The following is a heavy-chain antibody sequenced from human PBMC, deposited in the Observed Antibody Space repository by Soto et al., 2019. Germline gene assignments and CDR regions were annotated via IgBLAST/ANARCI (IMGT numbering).Heavy chain of an antibody. J-gene: IGHJ4*02. V-gene: IGHV4-31*03. CDR3: ARVGPPYDYYDSDNYYPRAYFDY. CDR1: GISLGSGGYY. D-gene: IGHD3-22*01. CDR2: IYYSGTT. Sequence: QVQLQESGPGLVKPSETLSLSCTVSGISLGSGGYYWSWIRQHPGKGLDWIGYIYYSGTTFQNPSLKSRVSMSIDMSKNQFSLKLSSVTAADTAVYYCARVGPPYDYYDSDNYYPRAYFDYWGQGTLVTVSS.